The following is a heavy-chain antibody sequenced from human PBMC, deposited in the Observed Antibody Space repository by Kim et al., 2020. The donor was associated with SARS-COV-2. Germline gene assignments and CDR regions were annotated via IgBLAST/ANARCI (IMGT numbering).Heavy chain of an antibody. J-gene: IGHJ3*02. Sequence: GGSLRLSCAASGLTFSDRYMDWVRQAPGKGLEWVGRIRNKANSYTTEYAASVKGRFTISRDDSKNSLYLQMNSLKTEDTAMYYCARDAGSLGNAFDIWGQGTMVTVSS. CDR1: GLTFSDRY. V-gene: IGHV3-72*01. CDR2: IRNKANSYTT. CDR3: ARDAGSLGNAFDI. D-gene: IGHD7-27*01.